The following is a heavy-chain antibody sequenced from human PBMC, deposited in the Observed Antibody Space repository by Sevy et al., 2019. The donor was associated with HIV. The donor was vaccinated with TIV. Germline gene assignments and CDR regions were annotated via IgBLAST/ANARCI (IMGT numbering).Heavy chain of an antibody. D-gene: IGHD6-19*01. CDR3: ARGAGWAIDY. V-gene: IGHV3-7*01. J-gene: IGHJ4*02. CDR2: IKEEGSET. Sequence: GGSLRLSCSASGFSLSDHWMNWVRQAPGMGLEWVAIIKEEGSETFYVDSVNGRFSISIDKARNSVYLQMNSLIVEDTAVYYCARGAGWAIDYWGQGTLVTVSS. CDR1: GFSLSDHW.